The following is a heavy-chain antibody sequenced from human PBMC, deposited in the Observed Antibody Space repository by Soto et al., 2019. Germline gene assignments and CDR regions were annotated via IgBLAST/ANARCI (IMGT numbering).Heavy chain of an antibody. D-gene: IGHD6-19*01. CDR2: ISSSSSTI. J-gene: IGHJ3*02. V-gene: IGHV3-48*01. Sequence: GGSLRLSCAASGFTFSSYSMNWVRQAPGKGLEWVSYISSSSSTIYYADSVKGRFTISRDNAKNSLYLQMNSLRAEDTAVYYCARETSVFSSGWYGDDAFDIWGQGTMVTVS. CDR3: ARETSVFSSGWYGDDAFDI. CDR1: GFTFSSYS.